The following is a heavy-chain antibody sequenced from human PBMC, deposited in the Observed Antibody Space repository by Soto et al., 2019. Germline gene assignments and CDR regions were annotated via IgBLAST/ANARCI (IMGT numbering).Heavy chain of an antibody. J-gene: IGHJ6*02. CDR3: AKVTKRAAAGRYEYYKYGMDV. Sequence: GSLRLSCAAAGFAFSTYAMTWVRQAPGEGLEWVAVISGSGGSSYYAASVKGRFTISTDNSKNTLFLQMNGLRADDTDIYYCAKVTKRAAAGRYEYYKYGMDVWGQGTTVTVSS. D-gene: IGHD6-13*01. CDR2: ISGSGGSS. CDR1: GFAFSTYA. V-gene: IGHV3-23*01.